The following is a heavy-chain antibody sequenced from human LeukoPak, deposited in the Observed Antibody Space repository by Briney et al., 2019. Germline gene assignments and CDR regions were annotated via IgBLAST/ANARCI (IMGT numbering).Heavy chain of an antibody. V-gene: IGHV4-4*02. CDR1: GGSISSSNW. CDR3: ARDNGAFGGVVALGGMDV. Sequence: EPSGTLSLTCAVSGGSISSSNWWSWVRQPPGKGLEWIGEIYHSGSTNYNPSLKSRVTISVDKSKNQFSLKLSSVTAADTAVYYCARDNGAFGGVVALGGMDVWGQGTTVTVSS. CDR2: IYHSGST. J-gene: IGHJ6*02. D-gene: IGHD3-16*02.